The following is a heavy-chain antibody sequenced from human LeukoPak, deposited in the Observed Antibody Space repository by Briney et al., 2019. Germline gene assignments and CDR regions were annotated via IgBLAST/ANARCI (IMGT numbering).Heavy chain of an antibody. CDR2: ISAYNGNT. D-gene: IGHD3-22*01. V-gene: IGHV1-18*01. Sequence: APVKVSCKASGYTFTSYGISWVRQAPGQGLEWMGWISAYNGNTNYAQKLQGRVTMTTDTSTSTAYMELRSLRSDDTAVYYCARERVDYYDSSGSWFDPWGQGTLVTVSS. CDR3: ARERVDYYDSSGSWFDP. J-gene: IGHJ5*02. CDR1: GYTFTSYG.